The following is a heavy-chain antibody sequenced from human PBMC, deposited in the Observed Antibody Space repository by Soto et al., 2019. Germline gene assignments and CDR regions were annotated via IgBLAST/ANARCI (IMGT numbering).Heavy chain of an antibody. J-gene: IGHJ6*02. CDR3: ARFPLGLWFGESPGSNYYYYGMDV. CDR2: IYPGDSDT. CDR1: GYSFTSYW. V-gene: IGHV5-51*01. Sequence: GESLKISCKGSGYSFTSYWIGWVRQMPGKGLEWMGIIYPGDSDTRYSPSFQGQVTISADKSISTAYLQWSSLKASDTAMYYCARFPLGLWFGESPGSNYYYYGMDVWGQGTTVTVSS. D-gene: IGHD3-10*01.